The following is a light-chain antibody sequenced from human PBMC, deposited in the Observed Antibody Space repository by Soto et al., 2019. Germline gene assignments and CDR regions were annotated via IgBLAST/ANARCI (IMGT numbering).Light chain of an antibody. CDR1: QSVSRS. CDR3: QQNAIVPPWT. Sequence: SLSSSVGDRVIITCRSSQSVSRSLNWYQQKTGQAPKLLIYAASTLHSGVPSRFSGSGSGTEFTLTISSLQPEDFATYYCQQNAIVPPWTFGQGTKVDIK. V-gene: IGKV1-39*01. CDR2: AAS. J-gene: IGKJ1*01.